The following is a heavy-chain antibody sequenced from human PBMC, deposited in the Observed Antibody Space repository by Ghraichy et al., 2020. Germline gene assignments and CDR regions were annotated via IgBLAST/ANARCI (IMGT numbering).Heavy chain of an antibody. CDR1: GFTFSTYG. V-gene: IGHV3-74*01. CDR3: ARDESGSDWGSFDI. Sequence: GGSLRLSCAASGFTFSTYGMHWVRQAPGKGLVWVSRINSNGSSTSYADSVKGRFTISRDNAKNTLYLQMNSLRAEGTALYYCARDESGSDWGSFDIWGQGTMVTVSS. J-gene: IGHJ3*02. CDR2: INSNGSST. D-gene: IGHD1-26*01.